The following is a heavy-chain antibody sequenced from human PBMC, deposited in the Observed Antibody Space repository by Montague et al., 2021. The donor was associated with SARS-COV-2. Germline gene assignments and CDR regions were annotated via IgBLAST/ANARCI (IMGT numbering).Heavy chain of an antibody. J-gene: IGHJ6*02. CDR2: TYYRSQWYN. CDR3: ARMAVAPRPGAYYGMDV. V-gene: IGHV6-1*01. Sequence: CAISGDSVSTHSGDWVWMRQSPSRGLEWLGRTYYRSQWYNGYAVSLKTRITITPDTSKNLFSLQLRSVTPDDTAVYYCARMAVAPRPGAYYGMDVWGQGTTVTVSS. CDR1: GDSVSTHSGD. D-gene: IGHD6-6*01.